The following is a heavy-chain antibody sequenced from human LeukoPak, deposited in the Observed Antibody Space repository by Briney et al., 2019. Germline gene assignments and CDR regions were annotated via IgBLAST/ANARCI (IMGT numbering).Heavy chain of an antibody. Sequence: GGSLRLSCAASGFTLSGYWMSWVRQAPGKGLEWVANIKEDGSETYYVDSVKGRFTISRDNAKNSLYLHMDSLTAEDTAMYYCARDWVAGVPFDAFDIWGQGTMVSVSS. CDR1: GFTLSGYW. V-gene: IGHV3-7*01. CDR3: ARDWVAGVPFDAFDI. J-gene: IGHJ3*02. D-gene: IGHD3-10*01. CDR2: IKEDGSET.